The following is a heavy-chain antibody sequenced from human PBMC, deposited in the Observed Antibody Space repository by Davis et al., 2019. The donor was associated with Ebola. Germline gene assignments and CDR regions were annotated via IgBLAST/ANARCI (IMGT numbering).Heavy chain of an antibody. CDR2: ISGSGGST. V-gene: IGHV3-23*01. J-gene: IGHJ4*02. Sequence: GESLKISCAASGFTFSSYAMSWVRQAPGTGLAWVSAISGSGGSTYYADSVKGRFTISRDNSKNTLYLQMNSLRAEDTAVYYCANLDYGDNSGFDYWGQGTLVTVSS. D-gene: IGHD4-23*01. CDR1: GFTFSSYA. CDR3: ANLDYGDNSGFDY.